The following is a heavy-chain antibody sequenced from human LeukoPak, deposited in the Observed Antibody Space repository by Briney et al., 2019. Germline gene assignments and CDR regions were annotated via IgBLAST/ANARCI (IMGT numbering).Heavy chain of an antibody. Sequence: PGGSLRLSCAATGFTFSSYAMSWVRKAPGKELEWVSAISGSGGSTYYADSVKGRFTISRDNSKNTLYLQMNSLRAEDTAVYYCAKDAPDSVVAAFQHWGQGTLVTVSS. CDR3: AKDAPDSVVAAFQH. D-gene: IGHD2-15*01. CDR2: ISGSGGST. V-gene: IGHV3-23*01. CDR1: GFTFSSYA. J-gene: IGHJ1*01.